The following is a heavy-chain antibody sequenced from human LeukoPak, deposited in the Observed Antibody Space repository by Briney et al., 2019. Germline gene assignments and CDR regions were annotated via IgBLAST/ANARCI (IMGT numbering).Heavy chain of an antibody. D-gene: IGHD6-19*01. CDR2: IYRSTNGETT. Sequence: GGSLRLSLAAPGMAFSNAGMTGFGQAPGGGWKGVGRIYRSTNGETTDYGAPVKGRFTMSRDDSKNTLYLQMDSLKTEDTTVYYCTTYSSGSCPFWGQGTLVTVS. J-gene: IGHJ4*02. CDR3: TTYSSGSCPF. V-gene: IGHV3-15*01. CDR1: GMAFSNAG.